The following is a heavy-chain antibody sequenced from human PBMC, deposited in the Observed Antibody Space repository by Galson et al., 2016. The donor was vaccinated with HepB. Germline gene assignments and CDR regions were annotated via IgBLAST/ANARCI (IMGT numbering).Heavy chain of an antibody. CDR1: GFTFSSYG. D-gene: IGHD2-8*01. Sequence: SLRLSCAASGFTFSSYGMHWVRQAPGKGLEWVAVIWYDGSDKYYADSVKGRLTISRDSSKNTLYLQMNSLRVEDTAVYYCAVYGNTRPSRSFGPWGQGTLVTVSS. CDR3: AVYGNTRPSRSFGP. J-gene: IGHJ5*02. CDR2: IWYDGSDK. V-gene: IGHV3-33*01.